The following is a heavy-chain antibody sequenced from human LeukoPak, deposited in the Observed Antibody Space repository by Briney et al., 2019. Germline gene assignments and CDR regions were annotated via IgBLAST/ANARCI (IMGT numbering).Heavy chain of an antibody. D-gene: IGHD4-17*01. Sequence: GGSLRLSCAASGFTVSRNNMNWVRQAPGKGLEWVSVIYSGGNTYYADSVKDRFTISRDKSKNTLYLQMSGLRTDDTAVYYCASPSEHDYGDYVRWGAFDIWGQGTMVTVSS. CDR3: ASPSEHDYGDYVRWGAFDI. CDR1: GFTVSRNN. J-gene: IGHJ3*02. V-gene: IGHV3-66*01. CDR2: IYSGGNT.